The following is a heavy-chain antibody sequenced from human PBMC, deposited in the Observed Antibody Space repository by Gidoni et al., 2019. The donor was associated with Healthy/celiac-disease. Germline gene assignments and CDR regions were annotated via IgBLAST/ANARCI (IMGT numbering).Heavy chain of an antibody. CDR1: GGSSSSYY. J-gene: IGHJ6*02. D-gene: IGHD3-22*01. V-gene: IGHV4-59*01. Sequence: QVQLQESGPGLVKPSETLSLTCTVSGGSSSSYYWSWIRQPPGKGLEWIGYIYYSGSTNYNPSLKSRVTISVDTSKNQFSLKLSSVTAADTAVYYCARVDSSGYHYYYGMDVWGQGTTVTVSS. CDR3: ARVDSSGYHYYYGMDV. CDR2: IYYSGST.